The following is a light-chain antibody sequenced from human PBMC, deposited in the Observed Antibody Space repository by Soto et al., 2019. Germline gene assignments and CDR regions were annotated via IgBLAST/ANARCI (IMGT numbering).Light chain of an antibody. CDR3: LLYYGGVYV. V-gene: IGLV7-43*01. J-gene: IGLJ1*01. CDR2: XTS. CDR1: XGAVTSGNF. Sequence: QAVVXXXXSXXXSXGGTXXLXXXXXXGAVTSGNFPNWFQQKPGQAPXSLXXXTSNIHSWTPARFSGSLLGGKAALTLSGVQPEDEAEYFCLLYYGGVYVFGTGTKLTVL.